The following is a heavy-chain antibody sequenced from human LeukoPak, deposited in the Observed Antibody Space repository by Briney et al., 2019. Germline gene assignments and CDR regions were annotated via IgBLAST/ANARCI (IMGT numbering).Heavy chain of an antibody. CDR3: ARGYLTEGGATARRVHYMDV. Sequence: PSETLSLTCTVSGGSISSYSWGWIPQPPGKGLEWIGYIYYSGSTNYNPSLKSRVTISVDTSKNQFSLRLSSVAAADTAVYYCARGYLTEGGATARRVHYMDVWGKGTTVTVSS. CDR2: IYYSGST. D-gene: IGHD5-12*01. CDR1: GGSISSYS. J-gene: IGHJ6*03. V-gene: IGHV4-59*01.